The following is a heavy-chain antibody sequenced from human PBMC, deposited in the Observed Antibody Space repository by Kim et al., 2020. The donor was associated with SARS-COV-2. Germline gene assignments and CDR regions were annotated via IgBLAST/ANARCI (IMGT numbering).Heavy chain of an antibody. V-gene: IGHV3-7*01. CDR3: AREGYDSSGYYRVDY. J-gene: IGHJ4*02. D-gene: IGHD3-22*01. CDR2: IKQDGSEK. Sequence: GGSLRLSCAASGFTFSSYWMSWVRQAPGKGLEWVANIKQDGSEKYYVDSVKGRFTISRDNAKNSLYLQMNSLRAEDTAVYYCAREGYDSSGYYRVDYWGQGTLVTVSS. CDR1: GFTFSSYW.